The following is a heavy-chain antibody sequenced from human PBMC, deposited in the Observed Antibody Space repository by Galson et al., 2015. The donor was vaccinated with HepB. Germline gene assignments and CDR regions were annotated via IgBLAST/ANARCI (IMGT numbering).Heavy chain of an antibody. D-gene: IGHD2-8*01. J-gene: IGHJ4*02. Sequence: SLRLSCAASGFTFSSYAMSWVRQAPGKGLEWVSGITGNGRSTYYADSVKGRFTISRYNSKNTLYLQMNSLRAEDTAVYYCAKGYGMLVYAPQGDYWGQGTLVTVSS. CDR2: ITGNGRST. CDR3: AKGYGMLVYAPQGDY. CDR1: GFTFSSYA. V-gene: IGHV3-23*01.